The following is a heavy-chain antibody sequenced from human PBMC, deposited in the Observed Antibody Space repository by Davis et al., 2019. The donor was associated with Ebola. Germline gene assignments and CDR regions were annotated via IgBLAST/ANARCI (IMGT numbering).Heavy chain of an antibody. CDR2: IWYDGSNK. J-gene: IGHJ3*02. V-gene: IGHV3-33*08. CDR3: ARVRGYPADAFDI. CDR1: GFTFSSYA. Sequence: GESLKISCAASGFTFSSYAMHWVRQAPGKGLEWVAVIWYDGSNKYYADSVKGRFTISRDNSKNTLYLQMNSLRAEDTAVYYCARVRGYPADAFDIWGQGTMVTVSS. D-gene: IGHD2-15*01.